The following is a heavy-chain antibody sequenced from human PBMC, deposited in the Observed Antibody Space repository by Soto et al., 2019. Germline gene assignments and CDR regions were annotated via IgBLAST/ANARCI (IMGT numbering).Heavy chain of an antibody. CDR1: GLIFSSYA. V-gene: IGHV1-69*06. D-gene: IGHD5-18*01. CDR2: ILPIFGTT. CDR3: VRAPNFEMRTSKGYCFPAMDV. Sequence: QVQLVQSGAEVKKPGSSVKVSCKASGLIFSSYAISWVRQAPGQGLEWVGGILPIFGTTNYAQRFKGRVTITADTSATTASLGLRILRSEETARHLCVRAPNFEMRTSKGYCFPAMDVWCQGNTLTVPS. J-gene: IGHJ6*02.